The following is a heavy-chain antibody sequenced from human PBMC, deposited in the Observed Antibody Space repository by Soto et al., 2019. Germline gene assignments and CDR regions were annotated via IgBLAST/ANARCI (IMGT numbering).Heavy chain of an antibody. CDR2: ISGSGART. D-gene: IGHD3-22*01. CDR1: GFTFSSYA. V-gene: IGHV3-23*01. Sequence: EVQLLESGGGLVQPGGSLRLSCAASGFTFSSYAMSWVRQAPGKGLEWVSGISGSGARTYSADSVKGRFTISRDNSRNTLYLQMNSLRAEDTAIYYCARDPYYYDSSGYHYQYYFDYWGQGTLVTVSS. CDR3: ARDPYYYDSSGYHYQYYFDY. J-gene: IGHJ4*02.